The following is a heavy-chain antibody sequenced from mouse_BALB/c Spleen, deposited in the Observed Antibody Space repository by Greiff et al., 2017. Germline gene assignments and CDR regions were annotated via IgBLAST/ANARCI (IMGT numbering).Heavy chain of an antibody. CDR2: INSNGGST. V-gene: IGHV5-6-2*01. CDR3: ARRGDYAWFAY. CDR1: GFTFSSYY. J-gene: IGHJ3*01. D-gene: IGHD2-4*01. Sequence: EVQGVESGGGLVKLGGSLKLSCAASGFTFSSYYMSWVRQTPEKRLELVAAINSNGGSTYYPDTVKGRFTISRDNAKNTLYLQMSSLKSEDTALYYCARRGDYAWFAYWGQGTLVTVSA.